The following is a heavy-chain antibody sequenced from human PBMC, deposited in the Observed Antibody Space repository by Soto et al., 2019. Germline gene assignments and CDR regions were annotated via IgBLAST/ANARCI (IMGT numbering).Heavy chain of an antibody. V-gene: IGHV3-21*01. Sequence: PGASLRLSCAASGFTFSSSSMNWVRQAPGKGLEWVSSISSSSSYIYYADSVKGRFTISRDNAKNSLYLQMNSLRAEDTAVHYCARLGTWSGYYFYGMDVWGQGTTVTVSS. CDR3: ARLGTWSGYYFYGMDV. CDR1: GFTFSSSS. D-gene: IGHD3-3*01. CDR2: ISSSSSYI. J-gene: IGHJ6*02.